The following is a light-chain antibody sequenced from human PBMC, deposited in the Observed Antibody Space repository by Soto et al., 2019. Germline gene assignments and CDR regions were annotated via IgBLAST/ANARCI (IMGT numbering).Light chain of an antibody. Sequence: DIQMTQSPSSLSASLGDRVTITCQASQVISKYLHWYHQRPGKAPILVIYDASNLEAGAPSRFSGGGSGTSFTLTISSLQPEDIGTYFCQQYNNLPYTFGQGTKVDIK. CDR2: DAS. J-gene: IGKJ2*01. CDR3: QQYNNLPYT. CDR1: QVISKY. V-gene: IGKV1-33*01.